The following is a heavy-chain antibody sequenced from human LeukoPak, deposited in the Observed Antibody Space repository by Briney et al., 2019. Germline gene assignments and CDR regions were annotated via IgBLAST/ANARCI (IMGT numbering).Heavy chain of an antibody. V-gene: IGHV4-39*01. CDR1: GGSISGSSYY. CDR2: IYYSGST. CDR3: ARHGGYFDY. Sequence: SETLSLTCTVSGGSISGSSYYWGWIRQPPGKGLEWIGTIYYSGSTYYNPSLKSRVTISVDTSKNQFSLKLSSVTAADTAVYYCARHGGYFDYWGQGTLVTVSS. J-gene: IGHJ4*02. D-gene: IGHD3-10*01.